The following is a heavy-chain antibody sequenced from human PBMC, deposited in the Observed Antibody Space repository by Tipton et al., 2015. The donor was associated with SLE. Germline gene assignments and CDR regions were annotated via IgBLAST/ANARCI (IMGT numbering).Heavy chain of an antibody. J-gene: IGHJ4*02. CDR3: AKDGSYGKRVDGFFDY. CDR1: GITFSSYG. CDR2: ISYDGSYR. V-gene: IGHV3-30*19. D-gene: IGHD5-18*01. Sequence: SLRLSCAASGITFSSYGMHWVRQAPGKGLDWVAFISYDGSYRDYADSVRGRFTISRDNSKNTLYLQMNSLRAEDTAVYYCAKDGSYGKRVDGFFDYWGQGTLVTVSS.